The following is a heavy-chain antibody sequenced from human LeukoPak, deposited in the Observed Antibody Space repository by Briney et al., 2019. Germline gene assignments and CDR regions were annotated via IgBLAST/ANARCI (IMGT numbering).Heavy chain of an antibody. V-gene: IGHV4-39*01. D-gene: IGHD3-3*01. CDR2: IYYSGST. CDR1: GGSISSSSYY. J-gene: IGHJ5*02. Sequence: SETLSLTCTVSGGSISSSSYYWGWIRQPPGKGLEWIGSIYYSGSTYYNPSLKSRVTVSVDTSKNQFSPKLSSVTAADTAVYYCARLGVIRFLEWFPSWFDPWGQGTLVTVSS. CDR3: ARLGVIRFLEWFPSWFDP.